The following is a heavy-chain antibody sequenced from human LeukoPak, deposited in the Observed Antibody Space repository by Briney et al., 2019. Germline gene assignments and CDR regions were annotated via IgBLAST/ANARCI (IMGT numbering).Heavy chain of an antibody. CDR1: GFTFSSYA. D-gene: IGHD6-19*01. J-gene: IGHJ6*02. CDR2: ISGSGGST. CDR3: AKFSSGWYYYYYGMDV. Sequence: AGGSLRLSCAASGFTFSSYAMSWVRQAPGKGLEWVSAISGSGGSTYYADSVKGRFTISRDNSKNTLYLQMNSLRAEDTAVYYCAKFSSGWYYYYYGMDVWGQGTTVTVSS. V-gene: IGHV3-23*01.